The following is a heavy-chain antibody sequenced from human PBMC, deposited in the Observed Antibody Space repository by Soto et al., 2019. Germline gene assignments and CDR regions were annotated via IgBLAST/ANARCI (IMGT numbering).Heavy chain of an antibody. D-gene: IGHD6-19*01. Sequence: GWSLSFSCLGCGGPDEYYVMHCVRPPPGKGLEWIAGLSKDSLSISYGASMKGRFTISRDNAKNSLYLQLNSPRPEDTALYYCVKDALTAVAFYFDYWGRGDLVTFS. CDR3: VKDALTAVAFYFDY. J-gene: IGHJ4*01. V-gene: IGHV3-9*01. CDR1: GGPDEYYV. CDR2: LSKDSLSI.